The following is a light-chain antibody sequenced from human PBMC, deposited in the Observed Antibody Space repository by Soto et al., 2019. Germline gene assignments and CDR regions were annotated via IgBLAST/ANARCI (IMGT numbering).Light chain of an antibody. CDR2: GTS. CDR1: QSVSSSY. J-gene: IGKJ4*01. CDR3: QQYGDSPLT. Sequence: EIVLTQSPGTLSLSPGERATLSCRASQSVSSSYLAWYQQKPGQAPRFLIYGTSSRPPKVPDRFSGSGSGTDFTLNISRLEPDDFAVYYCQQYGDSPLTFGGGTKVDIK. V-gene: IGKV3-20*01.